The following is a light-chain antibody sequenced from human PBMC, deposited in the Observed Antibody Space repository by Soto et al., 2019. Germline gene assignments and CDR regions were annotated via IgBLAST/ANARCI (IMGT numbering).Light chain of an antibody. Sequence: EIVLTQSPATLSLSPGERANISCRASQSVTTYLAWYQQKPGQAPRLLIYGASTRATGIPARFSGSGSGTEFTLTISSLQSEDFAVYYCQQYNNWPQTFGQGTKVDIK. CDR1: QSVTTY. CDR2: GAS. V-gene: IGKV3-15*01. J-gene: IGKJ1*01. CDR3: QQYNNWPQT.